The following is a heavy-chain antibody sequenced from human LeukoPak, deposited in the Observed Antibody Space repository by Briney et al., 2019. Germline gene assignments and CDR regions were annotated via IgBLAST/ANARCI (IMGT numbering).Heavy chain of an antibody. CDR2: IYYSGST. D-gene: IGHD2-21*02. Sequence: PSQTLSLTCTVSGGSIRSSTYYWGWIRQPPGKGLEWIGSIYYSGSTYYNPSLKSRLTMSVDTSKNQLSMKLSSVTAADTAVYYCASTRGPNCGGDCPLTYYFDYWGQGTLVTVSS. J-gene: IGHJ4*02. CDR3: ASTRGPNCGGDCPLTYYFDY. V-gene: IGHV4-39*01. CDR1: GGSIRSSTYY.